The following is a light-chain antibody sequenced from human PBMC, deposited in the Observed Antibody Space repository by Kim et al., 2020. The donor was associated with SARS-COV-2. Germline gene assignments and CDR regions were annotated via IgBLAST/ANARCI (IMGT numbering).Light chain of an antibody. V-gene: IGLV1-47*01. CDR1: SSNIGTNY. CDR3: TAWDDSPNTPV. J-gene: IGLJ3*02. CDR2: RNN. Sequence: GQSVTISCSGSSSNIGTNYAHWYQPLPGMAPQLVIYRNNQRPSGFPDRFSGSKSGTSSSLAISGLRSEDEAVYFCTAWDDSPNTPVFGGGTKLTVL.